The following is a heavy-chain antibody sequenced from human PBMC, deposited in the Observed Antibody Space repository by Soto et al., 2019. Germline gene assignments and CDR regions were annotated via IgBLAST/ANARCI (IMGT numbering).Heavy chain of an antibody. J-gene: IGHJ6*03. V-gene: IGHV4-34*01. CDR1: GGSFSGYF. CDR3: ASAGPYYDFWSGYYTSSEYYYYMDV. Sequence: QGQLQQWGAGLLKPSETLSLTCAVYGGSFSGYFWSWIRQPPGKGLEWIGEINHSGSTNYNPSLKSRVNISVATYKSQFSLKVSSVTAAYAAVYYCASAGPYYDFWSGYYTSSEYYYYMDVWGKGTTVTVSS. CDR2: INHSGST. D-gene: IGHD3-3*01.